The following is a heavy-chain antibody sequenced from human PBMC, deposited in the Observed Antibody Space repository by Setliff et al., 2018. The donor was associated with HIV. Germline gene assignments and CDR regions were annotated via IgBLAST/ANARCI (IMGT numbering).Heavy chain of an antibody. D-gene: IGHD3-10*01. Sequence: SGGSLRLSCAASGFTFSSYSMNWVRQAPGKGLEWVSYINSGSSNIYYADSVKGRFTISRDNAKNSLYLQMISRRAEDTAVYYCSYYSLGNFYLGYYYYHGMDVWGQGTTVTVSS. J-gene: IGHJ6*02. CDR2: INSGSSNI. CDR1: GFTFSSYS. CDR3: SYYSLGNFYLGYYYYHGMDV. V-gene: IGHV3-48*01.